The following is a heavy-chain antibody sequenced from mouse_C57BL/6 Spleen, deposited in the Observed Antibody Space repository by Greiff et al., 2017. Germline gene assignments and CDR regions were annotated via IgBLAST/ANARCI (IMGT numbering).Heavy chain of an antibody. J-gene: IGHJ2*01. D-gene: IGHD3-3*01. CDR2: IRNKANGYTT. CDR1: GFTFTDYY. CDR3: ARWGTSYFDY. V-gene: IGHV7-3*01. Sequence: EVKLMESGGGLVQPGGSLSLSCAASGFTFTDYYMSWVRQPPGKALEWLGFIRNKANGYTTEYSASVKGRFTISRDNSQSILYLQMNALRAEDSATYYCARWGTSYFDYWGQGTTLTVSS.